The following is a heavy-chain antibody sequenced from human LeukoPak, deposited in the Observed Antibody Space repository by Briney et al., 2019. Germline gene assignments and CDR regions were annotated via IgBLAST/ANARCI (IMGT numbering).Heavy chain of an antibody. V-gene: IGHV3-23*01. D-gene: IGHD3-22*01. J-gene: IGHJ4*02. CDR2: FDRGSLDT. Sequence: GGSLRLSCAASGFTLSDYPMTWVRQAPGKGLQWVSLFDRGSLDTYYADSVRGRFTVSRDNDKNTLYLQMNSLRAEDTAVYYCARRGYESSGPKYYFDHWGQGILATVSS. CDR3: ARRGYESSGPKYYFDH. CDR1: GFTLSDYP.